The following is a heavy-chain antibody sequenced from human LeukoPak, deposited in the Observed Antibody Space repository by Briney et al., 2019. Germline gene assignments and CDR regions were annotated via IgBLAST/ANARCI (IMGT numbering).Heavy chain of an antibody. CDR3: AKDASGSFADAFDI. V-gene: IGHV3-23*01. CDR1: GFTYSTYA. D-gene: IGHD3-10*01. CDR2: ISGDGDSA. J-gene: IGHJ3*02. Sequence: GGALRLSCAASGFTYSTYAMSWVRQAPGKGLEGVSTISGDGDSAYYADSVKGRFTISRDNYKNTLYLQMNSLSAEDTAVYYCAKDASGSFADAFDIWGQGTMVTVSS.